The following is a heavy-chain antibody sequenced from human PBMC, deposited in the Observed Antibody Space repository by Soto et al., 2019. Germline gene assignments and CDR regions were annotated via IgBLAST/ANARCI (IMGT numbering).Heavy chain of an antibody. V-gene: IGHV3-73*01. CDR2: IRSKTNNYAT. J-gene: IGHJ4*02. CDR1: GFTFSGSA. CDR3: TRHLADY. Sequence: GGSLRLSCAASGFTFSGSAIHWVRQGSGKGLEWVGRIRSKTNNYATAYAASVKGRFIISRDDSKNTAYLQMSSLKTEDTAVYYCTRHLADYWGQGTXVTVSS.